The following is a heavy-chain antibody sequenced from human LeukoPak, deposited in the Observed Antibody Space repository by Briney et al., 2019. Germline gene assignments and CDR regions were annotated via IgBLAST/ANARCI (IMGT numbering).Heavy chain of an antibody. CDR3: ARVTAYCSGGSCYSLWFDP. Sequence: SQTLSLTCAVSGGSISSGGYSWSWIRQPPGTGLEWIGYIYHSGSTYYNPSLKSRVTISVDRSKNQFSLKLSSVTAADTAVYYCARVTAYCSGGSCYSLWFDPWGQGTLVTVSS. D-gene: IGHD2-15*01. J-gene: IGHJ5*02. CDR2: IYHSGST. CDR1: GGSISSGGYS. V-gene: IGHV4-30-2*01.